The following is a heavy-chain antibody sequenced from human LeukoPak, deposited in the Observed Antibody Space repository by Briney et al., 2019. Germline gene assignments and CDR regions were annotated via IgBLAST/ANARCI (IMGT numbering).Heavy chain of an antibody. J-gene: IGHJ4*02. D-gene: IGHD5-18*01. V-gene: IGHV3-23*01. Sequence: PGGSLRLSCAASGFTFTSYAMNWVRQAAGKGLEWVSAISSSGGSTYYADSVKGRFTISRENSKNTLYLQMKSLSAEDTDVYYCAKGPIVGYSYGSFDYWGQGTLVTVSS. CDR3: AKGPIVGYSYGSFDY. CDR2: ISSSGGST. CDR1: GFTFTSYA.